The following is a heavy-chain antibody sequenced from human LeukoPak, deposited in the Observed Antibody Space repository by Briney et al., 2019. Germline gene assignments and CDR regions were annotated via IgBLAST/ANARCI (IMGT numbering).Heavy chain of an antibody. CDR2: ISFDGKRL. V-gene: IGHV3-30*04. CDR3: ARGVTATNQFDY. J-gene: IGHJ4*02. Sequence: GRSLRLSCAASGFSFSYNVMHWVRQAPGKGLEWVVLISFDGKRLHYADYVKGRFTISRDNSKNTLYLQMNSLRAEDTAVYYCARGVTATNQFDYWGQGTLVTVSS. CDR1: GFSFSYNV. D-gene: IGHD4-11*01.